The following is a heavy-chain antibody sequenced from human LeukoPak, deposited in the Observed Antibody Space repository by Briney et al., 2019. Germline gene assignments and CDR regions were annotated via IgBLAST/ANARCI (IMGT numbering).Heavy chain of an antibody. CDR2: MNPNSGNT. J-gene: IGHJ3*02. CDR3: ARGDRVRTNAFDI. V-gene: IGHV1-8*01. D-gene: IGHD3-3*01. Sequence: ASVKVSCKASGYTFTSYDINLVRQATGQGLEWMGWMNPNSGNTGYAQKFQGRVTMTRNTSISTAYMELSSLRSEDTAVYYCARGDRVRTNAFDIWGQGTMVTVSS. CDR1: GYTFTSYD.